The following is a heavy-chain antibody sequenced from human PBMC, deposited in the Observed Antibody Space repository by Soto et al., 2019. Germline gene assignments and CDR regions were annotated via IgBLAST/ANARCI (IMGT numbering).Heavy chain of an antibody. CDR2: IYWDDAK. Sequence: QITLKESGPTLVKPTQTLTLTCTFSGFSLSTSGVGVGWIRQPPGKALEWLALIYWDDAKRYSPSLKSRLTITNDTSKNQVVPTMTTMDPGDAATDYCANSDYGDYWSPGTLVTVAS. CDR1: GFSLSTSGVG. J-gene: IGHJ4*02. CDR3: ANSDYGDY. D-gene: IGHD4-17*01. V-gene: IGHV2-5*02.